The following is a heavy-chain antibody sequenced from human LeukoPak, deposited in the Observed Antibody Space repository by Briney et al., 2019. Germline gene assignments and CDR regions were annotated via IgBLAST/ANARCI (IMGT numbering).Heavy chain of an antibody. J-gene: IGHJ4*02. CDR2: IWYDGSNK. D-gene: IGHD2-2*01. CDR3: AREWGYCSSTSCYRLYYFDY. V-gene: IGHV3-33*01. CDR1: GFTFSSYG. Sequence: GGSLRLSCAASGFTFSSYGMHWVRQAPGKGLEWVAVIWYDGSNKFYADSVKGRFTISRDNSKNTLYLQMNSLRAEDTAVYYCAREWGYCSSTSCYRLYYFDYWGQGTLVTVSS.